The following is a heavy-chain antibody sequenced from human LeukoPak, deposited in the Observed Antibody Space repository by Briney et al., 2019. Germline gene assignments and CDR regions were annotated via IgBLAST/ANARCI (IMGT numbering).Heavy chain of an antibody. CDR3: AAPSQDGDYVHFDY. D-gene: IGHD4-17*01. CDR2: ISYDGSNK. Sequence: GGSLRLSCAASGFTFSSYAMHWVHQAPGKGLEWVAVISYDGSNKYYADSVKGRFTISRDNSKNTLYLQMNSLRAEDTAVYYCAAPSQDGDYVHFDYWGQGTLVTVSS. J-gene: IGHJ4*02. V-gene: IGHV3-30-3*01. CDR1: GFTFSSYA.